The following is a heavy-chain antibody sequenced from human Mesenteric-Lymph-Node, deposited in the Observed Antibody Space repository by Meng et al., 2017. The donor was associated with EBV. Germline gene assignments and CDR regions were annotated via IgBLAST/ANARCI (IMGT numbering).Heavy chain of an antibody. D-gene: IGHD3-16*02. Sequence: QVQPQESGPGRVKSSGTLSLTCAVCGGSSSSSNWWSWVRQPPGKGLQWIGEIFHSGGTNYNPSLKSRVTISVDKSKNQFSLKVNSLTAADTAVYYCARITFGGAIGDWGQGTLVTVSS. CDR3: ARITFGGAIGD. CDR2: IFHSGGT. CDR1: GGSSSSSNW. V-gene: IGHV4-4*02. J-gene: IGHJ4*02.